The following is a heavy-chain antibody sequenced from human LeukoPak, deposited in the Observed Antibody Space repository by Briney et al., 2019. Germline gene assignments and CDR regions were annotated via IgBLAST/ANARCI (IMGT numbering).Heavy chain of an antibody. D-gene: IGHD1-26*01. CDR3: AKDVGKWESLHFFDY. V-gene: IGHV3-23*01. CDR2: ISGNGGTT. Sequence: PGGSLRLSCAASGFTFSTYGMSWVRQAPGKGLEWVSAISGNGGTTYYADSVKGRFTISRDDSRNTLYLQMNSLRGDDTAVYYCAKDVGKWESLHFFDYWGQGTLVTVSS. CDR1: GFTFSTYG. J-gene: IGHJ4*02.